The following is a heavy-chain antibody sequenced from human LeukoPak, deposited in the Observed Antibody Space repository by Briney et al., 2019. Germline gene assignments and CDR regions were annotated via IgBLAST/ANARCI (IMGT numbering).Heavy chain of an antibody. Sequence: SETLSLTCTVSGGSISSHYWSWIRQPPGKGLEWIGYIYYSGSTNYNPSLKSRVTISVDTSKNQFSLKLSSVTAADTAVYYCARETEVLWFGKKYYYYYMDVWGKGTTVTVSS. CDR3: ARETEVLWFGKKYYYYYMDV. CDR2: IYYSGST. J-gene: IGHJ6*03. CDR1: GGSISSHY. V-gene: IGHV4-59*11. D-gene: IGHD3-10*01.